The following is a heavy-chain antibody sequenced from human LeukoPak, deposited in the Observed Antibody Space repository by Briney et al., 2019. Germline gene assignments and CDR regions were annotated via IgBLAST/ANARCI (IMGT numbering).Heavy chain of an antibody. D-gene: IGHD3-16*01. Sequence: PSETLSLTCTVSGGSISSYYWSWIRQPPGKGLEWIGYIYYSGSTNYNPSLKSRVTISVDTSKNQFSLKLSSVTAADTAVYYCARGSYDYVWGSCVREGYFDYWGQGTLVTVSS. V-gene: IGHV4-59*01. CDR2: IYYSGST. CDR3: ARGSYDYVWGSCVREGYFDY. CDR1: GGSISSYY. J-gene: IGHJ4*02.